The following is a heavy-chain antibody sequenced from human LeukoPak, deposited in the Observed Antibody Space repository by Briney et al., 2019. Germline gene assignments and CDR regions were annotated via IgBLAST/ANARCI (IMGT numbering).Heavy chain of an antibody. J-gene: IGHJ4*02. CDR2: ISGSGVST. CDR3: AKDRTYGSGSYDY. D-gene: IGHD3-10*01. CDR1: GFTFSSYS. Sequence: GGSLRLSCAASGFTFSSYSMNWVRQAPGKGLEWVSAISGSGVSTYYAESVKGRLTISRDNSKNTLYLQMNSLRAEDTAVYRCAKDRTYGSGSYDYWGQGTLITVSS. V-gene: IGHV3-23*01.